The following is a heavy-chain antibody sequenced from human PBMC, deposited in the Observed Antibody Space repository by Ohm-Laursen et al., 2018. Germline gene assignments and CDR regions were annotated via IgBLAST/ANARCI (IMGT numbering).Heavy chain of an antibody. CDR1: GGSISSYY. CDR3: ASGWFGELFGAFDI. V-gene: IGHV4-59*08. CDR2: IYYSGST. J-gene: IGHJ3*02. Sequence: GTLSLTCTVPGGSISSYYWSWIRQPPGKGLEWIGYIYYSGSTNYIPSLKSRVTISQDTSKKQISLKLTSVTAADTAVYYCASGWFGELFGAFDIWGQGTMVTVSS. D-gene: IGHD3-10*01.